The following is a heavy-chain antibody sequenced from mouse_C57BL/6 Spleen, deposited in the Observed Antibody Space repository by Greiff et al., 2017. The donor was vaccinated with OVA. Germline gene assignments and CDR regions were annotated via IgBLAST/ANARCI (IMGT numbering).Heavy chain of an antibody. V-gene: IGHV5-6*02. Sequence: EVKLMESGGDLVKPGGSLTLSCAASGFTFSSYGMSWVRQTPDKRLAWVATIRSGGSYTYYPDSVPGRFPISRDNAKNTLYLQRSSLKSEDTAMYDCARRLGDWGQGTTLTVSS. CDR3: ARRLGD. J-gene: IGHJ2*01. CDR2: IRSGGSYT. CDR1: GFTFSSYG.